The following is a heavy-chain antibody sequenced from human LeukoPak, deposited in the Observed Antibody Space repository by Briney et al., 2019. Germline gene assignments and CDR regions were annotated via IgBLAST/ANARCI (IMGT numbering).Heavy chain of an antibody. J-gene: IGHJ6*03. CDR1: GGSISSYY. CDR2: IYYSGST. V-gene: IGHV4-59*01. CDR3: ARASMTGRDYYYYYMDV. D-gene: IGHD3-9*01. Sequence: SETLSLTCTVSGGSISSYYWSWIRQPPGKGLEWIGYIYYSGSTNYNPSLKSRVTISVDTSKNQFSLKLSSVTAADTAVYYCARASMTGRDYYYYYMDVWGKGTTVTVSS.